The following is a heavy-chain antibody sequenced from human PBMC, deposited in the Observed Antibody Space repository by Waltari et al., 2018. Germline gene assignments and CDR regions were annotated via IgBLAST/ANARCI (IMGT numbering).Heavy chain of an antibody. J-gene: IGHJ4*02. V-gene: IGHV4-34*01. CDR1: GGSFNFYY. CDR3: ARRGYCGIDCYSNYFDF. CDR2: ITQSGST. Sequence: QVLLQQWGAGLLKPSETLSLTCAVYGGSFNFYYWSWIRQPPGEGLEWIGEITQSGSTTHNPPLKSRVSISVDTPNNQFSLKLTSVTAADTAAYYCARRGYCGIDCYSNYFDFWGQGTLVTVSS. D-gene: IGHD2-21*01.